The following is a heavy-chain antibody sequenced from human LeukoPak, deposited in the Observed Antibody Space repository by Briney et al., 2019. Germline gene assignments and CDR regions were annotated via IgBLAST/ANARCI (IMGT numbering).Heavy chain of an antibody. CDR3: ARDEIWIQFNY. D-gene: IGHD5-18*01. J-gene: IGHJ4*02. CDR2: IVASSVTT. V-gene: IGHV3-23*01. CDR1: GFTFSNYG. Sequence: GGSLRLSCVASGFTFSNYGMNWVRQAPGKGLEWVSGIVASSVTTYYADSVKGRFTISRDNSKNTLYLHMNALRVEDTAIYYCARDEIWIQFNYWGQGTLVTVSS.